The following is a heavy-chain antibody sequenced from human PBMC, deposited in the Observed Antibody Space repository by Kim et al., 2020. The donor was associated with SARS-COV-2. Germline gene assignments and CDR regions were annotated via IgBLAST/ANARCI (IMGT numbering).Heavy chain of an antibody. V-gene: IGHV5-51*01. Sequence: GESLKISCKGSGYIFSSYWIAWVRQMLGKGLEWMGIIYIGDSDTRYSPSFQGQVTFSADKSISTAYLQWNSLKASDTAMYYCARHPDIAAEPIDYWGQGTLVTVSS. CDR3: ARHPDIAAEPIDY. CDR1: GYIFSSYW. CDR2: IYIGDSDT. J-gene: IGHJ4*02. D-gene: IGHD6-13*01.